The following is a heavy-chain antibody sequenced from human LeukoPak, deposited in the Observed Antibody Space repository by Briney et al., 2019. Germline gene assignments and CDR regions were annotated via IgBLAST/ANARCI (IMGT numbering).Heavy chain of an antibody. Sequence: GGSLRLSCAASGFTFSTYSMNWVRQAPGKGLEWVSYISSSSSTINYADSVKGRFTISRDNAKNSLYLQMNSLRAEDTAVYYCAREANYGSGSYPDVWGQGTTVTVSS. J-gene: IGHJ6*02. CDR1: GFTFSTYS. D-gene: IGHD3-10*01. V-gene: IGHV3-48*04. CDR2: ISSSSSTI. CDR3: AREANYGSGSYPDV.